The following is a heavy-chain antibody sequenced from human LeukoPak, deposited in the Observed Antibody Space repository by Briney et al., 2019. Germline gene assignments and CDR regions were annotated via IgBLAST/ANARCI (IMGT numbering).Heavy chain of an antibody. Sequence: ASVKVSCKPSGYTXTSSAINWVRQAPGQGLEWMGWINPSNGDTHYAQRLQGRVSMTTDISTTTVYMDLRSLRSDDTAVYYCVRDNFFDYWGQGTLVTVSS. CDR1: GYTXTSSA. CDR3: VRDNFFDY. J-gene: IGHJ4*02. CDR2: INPSNGDT. V-gene: IGHV1-18*01.